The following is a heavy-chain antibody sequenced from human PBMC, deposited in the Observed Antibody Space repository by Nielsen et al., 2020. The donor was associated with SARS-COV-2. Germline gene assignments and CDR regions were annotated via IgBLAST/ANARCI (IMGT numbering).Heavy chain of an antibody. Sequence: SETLSLTCAVYGGSFSGYYWSWIRQPPGKGLEWIGEINHSGSTNYNPSLKSRVTISVDTSKNQFSLKLSSVTAADTAVYYCARPQENYDILTGYLYYFDYWGQGTLVTVSS. CDR1: GGSFSGYY. J-gene: IGHJ4*02. CDR2: INHSGST. V-gene: IGHV4-34*01. CDR3: ARPQENYDILTGYLYYFDY. D-gene: IGHD3-9*01.